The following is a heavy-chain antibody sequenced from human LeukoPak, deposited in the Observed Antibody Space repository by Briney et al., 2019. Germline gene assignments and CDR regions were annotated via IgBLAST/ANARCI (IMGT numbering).Heavy chain of an antibody. CDR3: ARVGYCSSTSCYRKRWFDP. J-gene: IGHJ5*02. Sequence: SETLSLICAVYGGSFSGYYWSWIRQPPGKGLEWIGEINHSGSTNYNPSLKSRVTISVDTSKNQFSLKLSSVTAADTAVYYCARVGYCSSTSCYRKRWFDPWGQGTLVTVSS. D-gene: IGHD2-2*02. V-gene: IGHV4-34*01. CDR1: GGSFSGYY. CDR2: INHSGST.